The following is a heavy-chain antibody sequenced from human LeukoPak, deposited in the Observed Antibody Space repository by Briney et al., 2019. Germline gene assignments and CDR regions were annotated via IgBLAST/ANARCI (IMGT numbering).Heavy chain of an antibody. Sequence: ASVKVSCKASGGTFSSYAISWVRQAPGQGLEWMGGIIPIFGTANYAQKFQGRVTITADESTSTAYMELSSLRSEDTAVYYCASPEGRYRSGGSCYYYYGMDVWGKGTTVTVSS. V-gene: IGHV1-69*13. CDR1: GGTFSSYA. J-gene: IGHJ6*04. CDR2: IIPIFGTA. D-gene: IGHD2-15*01. CDR3: ASPEGRYRSGGSCYYYYGMDV.